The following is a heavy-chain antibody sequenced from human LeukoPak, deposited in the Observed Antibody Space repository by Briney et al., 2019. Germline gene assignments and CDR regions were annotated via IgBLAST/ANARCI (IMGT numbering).Heavy chain of an antibody. J-gene: IGHJ4*02. V-gene: IGHV3-53*01. Sequence: PGGSLRLSCAASGFTVSSNYMSWVRQAPGKGLEWVSVIYSGGSTYYADSVKGRFTISRDNSKNTLYLQMNSLRAEDTAVYYCARAIGGRGDYGYDYWGQGTLVTVSS. CDR3: ARAIGGRGDYGYDY. D-gene: IGHD4-17*01. CDR2: IYSGGST. CDR1: GFTVSSNY.